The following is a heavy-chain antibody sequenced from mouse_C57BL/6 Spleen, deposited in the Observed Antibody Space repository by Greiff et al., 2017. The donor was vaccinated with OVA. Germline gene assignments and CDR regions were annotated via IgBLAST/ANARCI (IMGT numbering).Heavy chain of an antibody. CDR1: GYTFTSYW. CDR3: VRGDYDYAYFDY. D-gene: IGHD2-4*01. J-gene: IGHJ2*01. V-gene: IGHV1-61*01. Sequence: QVQLQQSGAELVRPGSSVKLSCKASGYTFTSYWMDWVKQRPGQGLEWIGNIYPSDSETHYNQKFKDKATLTVDKSSSTAYMQLSSLTSEDSAVYYCVRGDYDYAYFDYCGPGTTLTVSS. CDR2: IYPSDSET.